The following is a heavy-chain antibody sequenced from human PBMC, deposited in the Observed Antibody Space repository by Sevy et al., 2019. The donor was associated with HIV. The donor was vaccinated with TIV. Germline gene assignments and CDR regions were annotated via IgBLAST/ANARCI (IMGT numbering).Heavy chain of an antibody. CDR3: VRAIQLAASY. D-gene: IGHD2-15*01. Sequence: GGSLRLSCEASAINIRDYWMNWVRQAPGKGLEWVANVNPDGSKIYYAYSVKGRFTISRDYAKNSVFLQMTSLRAEDTAVYYCVRAIQLAASYWGQGMLVTVSS. CDR1: AINIRDYW. J-gene: IGHJ4*02. CDR2: VNPDGSKI. V-gene: IGHV3-7*02.